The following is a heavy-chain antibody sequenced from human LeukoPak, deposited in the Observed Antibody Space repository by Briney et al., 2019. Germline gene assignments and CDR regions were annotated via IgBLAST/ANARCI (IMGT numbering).Heavy chain of an antibody. J-gene: IGHJ4*02. Sequence: SETLSLTCAVYGGSFSGYYWSWVRQPPGKGLEWIGEINHSGSTNYNPSLKSRVTISVDTSKNQFSLKLSSVTAADTAVYYCARGQDFDYWGQGTLVTVSS. CDR1: GGSFSGYY. V-gene: IGHV4-34*01. CDR3: ARGQDFDY. CDR2: INHSGST.